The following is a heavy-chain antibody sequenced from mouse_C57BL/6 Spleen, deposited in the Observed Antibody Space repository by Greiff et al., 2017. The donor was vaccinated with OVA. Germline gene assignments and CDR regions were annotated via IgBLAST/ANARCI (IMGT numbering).Heavy chain of an antibody. CDR3: AAYYGFDY. V-gene: IGHV1-4*01. CDR1: GYTFTSYT. Sequence: LVESGAELARPGASVKMSCKASGYTFTSYTMHWVKQRPGQGLEWIGYINPSSGYTKYNQKFKDKATLTADKSSSTAYMQLSSLTSEDSAVYYCAAYYGFDYWGQGTTLTVAS. J-gene: IGHJ2*01. CDR2: INPSSGYT. D-gene: IGHD1-1*01.